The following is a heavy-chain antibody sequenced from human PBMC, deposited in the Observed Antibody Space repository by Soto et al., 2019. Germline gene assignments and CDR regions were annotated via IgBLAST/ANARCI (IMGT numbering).Heavy chain of an antibody. CDR3: VRDYVMDV. Sequence: PGGSLRPSCASSGFIFIGYSMNWVRHSPGKGLEWVSSISKTSTYIYYADSVKGRFTISRDNAKNSLHLQMDSLRADDTAVYYCVRDYVMDVWGQGTTVTVSS. J-gene: IGHJ6*02. CDR2: ISKTSTYI. V-gene: IGHV3-21*01. CDR1: GFIFIGYS.